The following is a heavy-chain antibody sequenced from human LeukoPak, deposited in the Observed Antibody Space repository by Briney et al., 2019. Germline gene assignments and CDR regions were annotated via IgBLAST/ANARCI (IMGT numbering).Heavy chain of an antibody. CDR3: ARYSSTWPYWYFDL. CDR2: ISHSGST. CDR1: GGSISSGGYS. J-gene: IGHJ2*01. D-gene: IGHD6-13*01. Sequence: SETLSLTCAVSGGSISSGGYSWSWIRQPPGKGLEWIGYISHSGSTYYNPSLKSRVNISVDRSENQFSLKLTSVTAADTAIYYCARYSSTWPYWYFDLWGRGTLVTVSS. V-gene: IGHV4-30-2*01.